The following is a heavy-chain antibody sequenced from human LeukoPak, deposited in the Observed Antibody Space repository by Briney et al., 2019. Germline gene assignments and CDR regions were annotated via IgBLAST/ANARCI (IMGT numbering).Heavy chain of an antibody. J-gene: IGHJ4*02. CDR1: GFTFSDSW. CDR3: ARGGYSGSYYRFS. CDR2: TSKDGSDT. D-gene: IGHD6-6*01. Sequence: GGSLRLSCAASGFTFSDSWMHWVRQGPGKRPEWLSRTSKDGSDTVYADSAKGRLTASRDNARNTVYLELTNLRPDDTALYYCARGGYSGSYYRFSWGRGTLVTVAS. V-gene: IGHV3-74*01.